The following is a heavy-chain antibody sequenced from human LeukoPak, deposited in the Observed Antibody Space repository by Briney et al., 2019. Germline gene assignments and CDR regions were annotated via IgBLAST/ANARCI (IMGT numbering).Heavy chain of an antibody. Sequence: PGGSLRLSCAASGFTFSTYWMSWVRQAPGKRLEWVANIKQDGNEKYYVDSVKGRFTISRDNAKNSLYLQMNGLRAEDTAVYYCANIEYSRSSLSYFDYWGQGTLVTVSS. CDR3: ANIEYSRSSLSYFDY. CDR1: GFTFSTYW. V-gene: IGHV3-7*01. D-gene: IGHD6-6*01. J-gene: IGHJ4*02. CDR2: IKQDGNEK.